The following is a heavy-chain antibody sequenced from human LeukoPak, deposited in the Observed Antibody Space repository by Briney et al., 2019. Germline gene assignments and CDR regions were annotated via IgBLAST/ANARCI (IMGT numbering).Heavy chain of an antibody. Sequence: SVKVSCKASGGTFSSYTISWVRQAPGQGLEWMGWISAYNGNTNYAQKLQGRVTMTTDTSTSTAYMELRSLRSDDTAVYYCARVEMATIADYWGQGTLVTVSS. CDR3: ARVEMATIADY. J-gene: IGHJ4*02. D-gene: IGHD5-24*01. V-gene: IGHV1-18*01. CDR2: ISAYNGNT. CDR1: GGTFSSYT.